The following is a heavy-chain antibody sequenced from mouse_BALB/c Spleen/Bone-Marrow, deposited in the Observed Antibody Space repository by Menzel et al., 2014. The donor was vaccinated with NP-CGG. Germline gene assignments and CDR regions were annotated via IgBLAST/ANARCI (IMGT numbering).Heavy chain of an antibody. Sequence: LQQSGSELVRPGASVKLSCKASGYTFTSYWMHWVKQRPGQGLEWIGNIYPGTGSTNYDEKFKTKATLTVDTSSSTAYMQLSSLTSEDSAVHYCARWLLLDYWGQGTTLTVSS. D-gene: IGHD2-3*01. CDR1: GYTFTSYW. J-gene: IGHJ2*01. CDR2: IYPGTGST. CDR3: ARWLLLDY. V-gene: IGHV1S22*01.